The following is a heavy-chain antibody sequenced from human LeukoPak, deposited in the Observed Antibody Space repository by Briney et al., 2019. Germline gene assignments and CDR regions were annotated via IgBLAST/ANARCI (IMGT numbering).Heavy chain of an antibody. J-gene: IGHJ5*02. Sequence: PGGSLRLSCAASGFTFSSYSMNWVRQAPGKGLEWVSSISSSSSYIYYADSVKGRFTISRDNSKNTLYLQMNSLRAEDTAVYYCAKDHAPTPVDYDFWSGPRSNWLDPWGQGTLVTVSS. CDR1: GFTFSSYS. V-gene: IGHV3-21*04. D-gene: IGHD3-3*01. CDR3: AKDHAPTPVDYDFWSGPRSNWLDP. CDR2: ISSSSSYI.